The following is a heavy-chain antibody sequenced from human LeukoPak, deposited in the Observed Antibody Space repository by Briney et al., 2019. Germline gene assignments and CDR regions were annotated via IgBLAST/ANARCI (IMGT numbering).Heavy chain of an antibody. V-gene: IGHV3-30*02. D-gene: IGHD3-22*01. Sequence: GGSLRLSCAAAGFTFSNYGMHWVRQAPGKGLEWVAFIRYDGINKYYADSVKGRFTISRDNSKNTLYLQMNSLRAEDTAVYYCAKGFSYDSALDYWGQGTLVTVSS. J-gene: IGHJ4*02. CDR1: GFTFSNYG. CDR2: IRYDGINK. CDR3: AKGFSYDSALDY.